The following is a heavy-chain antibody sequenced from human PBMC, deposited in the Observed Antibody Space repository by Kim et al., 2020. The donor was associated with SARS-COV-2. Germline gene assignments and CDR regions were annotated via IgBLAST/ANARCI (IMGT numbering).Heavy chain of an antibody. J-gene: IGHJ6*03. D-gene: IGHD6-19*01. V-gene: IGHV1-18*01. Sequence: ASVKVSCKASGYTFTSYGISWVRQAPGQGLEWMGWISAYNVNTNYAQKLQGRVTMTTDTSTSTAYMELRSLRSDDTAMYYCARHPYYSSGWYKNYYYMDVWGKGTTVTVSS. CDR2: ISAYNVNT. CDR1: GYTFTSYG. CDR3: ARHPYYSSGWYKNYYYMDV.